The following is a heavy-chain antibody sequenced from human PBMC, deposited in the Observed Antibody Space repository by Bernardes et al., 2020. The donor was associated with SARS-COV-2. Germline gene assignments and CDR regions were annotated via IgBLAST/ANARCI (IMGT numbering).Heavy chain of an antibody. D-gene: IGHD1-26*01. J-gene: IGHJ4*02. V-gene: IGHV2-5*01. CDR2: IYWNDDK. CDR1: VFSLSTSGME. CDR3: AHIRPYSGNSVDC. Sequence: SGATLPQPTQTLTLTYTLSVFSLSTSGMEVVWIRQPAGKALEWLPLIYWNDDKRYSPSLKSRLTITNDTSKNQVVLTMTNMDPVDTATYYCAHIRPYSGNSVDCWSQGTLVTGSA.